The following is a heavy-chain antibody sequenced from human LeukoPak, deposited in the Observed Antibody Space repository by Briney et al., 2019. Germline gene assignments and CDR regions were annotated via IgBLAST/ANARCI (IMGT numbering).Heavy chain of an antibody. Sequence: GGSLRLSCAASGFTFSTYSMNWVRQAPGKGLEWISYITSSSSTIYYADSVKGRFTISRDNARNSLYLQMNSLRDEDTAVYYCARILTTGTTEDYWGQGTLVTVSS. J-gene: IGHJ4*02. CDR1: GFTFSTYS. D-gene: IGHD4-11*01. V-gene: IGHV3-48*02. CDR2: ITSSSSTI. CDR3: ARILTTGTTEDY.